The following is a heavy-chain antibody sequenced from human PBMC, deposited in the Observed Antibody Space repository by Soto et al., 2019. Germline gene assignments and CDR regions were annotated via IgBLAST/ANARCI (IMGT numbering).Heavy chain of an antibody. CDR2: INSGGASI. CDR3: ARENDGDAFDF. CDR1: GFSVSDYE. D-gene: IGHD4-17*01. Sequence: EVQLVESGGGLVQPGGSLRLSCAAPGFSVSDYEMNWVRQPPGKGLEWVSYINSGGASIKYADSVQGRFTISRDNARNSVYLQMNSLRDEDTALYYCARENDGDAFDFWGQGVLVTVSS. V-gene: IGHV3-48*03. J-gene: IGHJ4*02.